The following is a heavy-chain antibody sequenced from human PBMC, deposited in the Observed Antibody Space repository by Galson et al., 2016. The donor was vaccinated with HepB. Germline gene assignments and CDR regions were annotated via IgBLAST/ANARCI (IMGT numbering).Heavy chain of an antibody. V-gene: IGHV1-2*02. CDR1: GDTFSGDD. D-gene: IGHD6-19*01. Sequence: SVKVSCKASGDTFSGDDIHWVRQAPGQGLECMAWISPSTGNTKYAQRFQGRVSVTRDTSISTAYMELSSLTSDDTAVYYCAKEVAGSGSYDNWGQGALVTVSS. CDR2: ISPSTGNT. CDR3: AKEVAGSGSYDN. J-gene: IGHJ4*02.